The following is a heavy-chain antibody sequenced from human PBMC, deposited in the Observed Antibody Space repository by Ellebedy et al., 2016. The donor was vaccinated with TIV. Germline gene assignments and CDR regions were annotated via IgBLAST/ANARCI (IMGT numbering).Heavy chain of an antibody. J-gene: IGHJ3*02. CDR2: ISAYNGNT. CDR1: GYTFTSYG. D-gene: IGHD1-26*01. Sequence: AASVKVSCKASGYTFTSYGISWVRQAPGQGLEWMGWISAYNGNTNYAQKLQGRVTMTTDTSTSTAYMELRSLRSDDTAVYYCARGPDSGSYWTEGAFDIWGQGTMVTVSS. V-gene: IGHV1-18*04. CDR3: ARGPDSGSYWTEGAFDI.